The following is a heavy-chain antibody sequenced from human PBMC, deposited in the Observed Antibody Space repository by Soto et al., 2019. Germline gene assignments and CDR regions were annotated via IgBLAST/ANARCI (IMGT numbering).Heavy chain of an antibody. Sequence: QVQLVQSGDEVKKPGASVKVSCKASGYTFTNYGISWVRQAPGQGLEWMGWINGYNGNTVYTQKIQGRLTMTAETSTASAYIHLRSLRSDDTGVYYCVRDGAGVYYYFGMDVWGQGTTVFVSS. CDR2: INGYNGNT. D-gene: IGHD3-10*01. CDR3: VRDGAGVYYYFGMDV. CDR1: GYTFTNYG. V-gene: IGHV1-18*01. J-gene: IGHJ6*02.